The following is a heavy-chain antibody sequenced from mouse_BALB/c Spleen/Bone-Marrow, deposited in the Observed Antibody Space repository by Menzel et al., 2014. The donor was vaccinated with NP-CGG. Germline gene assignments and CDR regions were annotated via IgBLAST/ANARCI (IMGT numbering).Heavy chain of an antibody. CDR3: ARRGRYDGDFFDY. V-gene: IGHV1-19*01. D-gene: IGHD2-14*01. Sequence: VQLQQSGPELVKSGASVKMSCKASGYTFTDYYMDWVKQSHGESFEWIGRVNPYNDGTSYNQKFKGKATLTVDKSSSTAYIELNSLTSEDSAVYYCARRGRYDGDFFDYWGQGTPLPVSS. CDR2: VNPYNDGT. CDR1: GYTFTDYY. J-gene: IGHJ2*01.